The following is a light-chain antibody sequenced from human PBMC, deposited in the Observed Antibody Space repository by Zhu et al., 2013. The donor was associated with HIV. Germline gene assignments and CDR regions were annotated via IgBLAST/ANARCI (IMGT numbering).Light chain of an antibody. Sequence: DIQMTQSPSSLSASVGDRVTITCRASQNISSYLNWYQQKPGKAPRRLIYLASTLQSGVPSRFSGSGSGTDFTLTISSLQPEDFATYYCLQSNSYPRTFGQGTRLEIK. V-gene: IGKV1-17*01. J-gene: IGKJ2*02. CDR1: QNISSY. CDR3: LQSNSYPRT. CDR2: LAS.